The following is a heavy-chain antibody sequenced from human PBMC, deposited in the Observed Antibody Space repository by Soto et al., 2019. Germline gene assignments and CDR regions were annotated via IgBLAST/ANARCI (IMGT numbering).Heavy chain of an antibody. D-gene: IGHD2-8*02. J-gene: IGHJ3*01. CDR3: ARGYCAGGGGYLRRDAIDV. CDR2: INPSSSHI. Sequence: EVQLVESGGGLVMPGGSLRLYCAASGFTFSTYHMNWVRQAPGKGLGWVSSINPSSSHIYYADSVTGRSTTSRDTSMKSMDLQMNSLRTADAAVYYCARGYCAGGGGYLRRDAIDVWGQGKMVNVSS. CDR1: GFTFSTYH. V-gene: IGHV3-21*01.